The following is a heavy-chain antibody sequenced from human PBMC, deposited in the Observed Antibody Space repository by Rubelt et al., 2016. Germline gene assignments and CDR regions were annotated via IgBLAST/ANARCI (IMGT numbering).Heavy chain of an antibody. Sequence: QVQLVQSGAEVKKPGSSVKVSCKASGGTFSRYAISWVRQAPGQGLEWMGGVTPMFGTANYEQKLQGRLTITTGGSTGTAYMGLGSLRSDDTALYYCARAADQDFDYWGQGTLVTVSS. CDR2: VTPMFGTA. CDR1: GGTFSRYA. CDR3: ARAADQDFDY. V-gene: IGHV1-69*01. J-gene: IGHJ4*02.